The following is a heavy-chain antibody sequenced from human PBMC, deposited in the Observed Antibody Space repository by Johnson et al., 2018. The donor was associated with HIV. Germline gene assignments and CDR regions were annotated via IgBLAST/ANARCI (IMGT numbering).Heavy chain of an antibody. CDR3: ARGSRYTYDNDDVYLLQAFDI. CDR1: GFSFSSYA. V-gene: IGHV3-30*04. CDR2: VSYDGSER. Sequence: QVKLVESRGGVVQPGRSLRLSCAASGFSFSSYAMHWVRQAPGKGLEWVAVVSYDGSERYYADSVKGRFTISRDSSKNTLYLQMNSLRAEDTAVYYCARGSRYTYDNDDVYLLQAFDIWGQGTMVTVSS. J-gene: IGHJ3*02. D-gene: IGHD3-16*01.